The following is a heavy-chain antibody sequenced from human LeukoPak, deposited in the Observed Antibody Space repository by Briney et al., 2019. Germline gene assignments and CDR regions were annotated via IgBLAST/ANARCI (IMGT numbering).Heavy chain of an antibody. V-gene: IGHV4-39*02. CDR1: GASISSSSYY. D-gene: IGHD3-10*01. CDR2: IYYSGST. CDR3: ARRRLWFGRYDY. Sequence: SETLSLTCTVSGASISSSSYYWGWIRQPPGKGLEWIGSIYYSGSTYNKPSLKSRVTIFVDTSKYHFSLRLNSVTAADTAVYYCARRRLWFGRYDYWGQGTLVTVSS. J-gene: IGHJ4*02.